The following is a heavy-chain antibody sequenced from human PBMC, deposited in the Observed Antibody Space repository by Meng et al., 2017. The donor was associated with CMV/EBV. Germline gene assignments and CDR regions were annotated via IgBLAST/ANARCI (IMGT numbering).Heavy chain of an antibody. Sequence: SFKASGYTFTGYYMHWVRQAPGQGLEWMGWINPNSGGTNYAQKFQGRVTMTRDTSISTAYMELSRLRSDDTAVYYCARDFLTNWFDPWGQGTLVTVSS. CDR3: ARDFLTNWFDP. V-gene: IGHV1-2*02. CDR1: GYTFTGYY. CDR2: INPNSGGT. J-gene: IGHJ5*02.